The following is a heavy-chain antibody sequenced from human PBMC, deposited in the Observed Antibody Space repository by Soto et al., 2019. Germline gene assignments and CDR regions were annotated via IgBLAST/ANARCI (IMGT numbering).Heavy chain of an antibody. CDR2: ISGSGGST. D-gene: IGHD3-22*01. Sequence: PGGSLRLSCAASGFTFSNYAMNWVRQAPGKGLEWVSTISGSGGSTYYADSVKGRFTISRDNSKNTLYLQMNSLRAEDTAVYYCPKARDRAVITTLGAYWGQGTLVTVSS. CDR1: GFTFSNYA. J-gene: IGHJ4*02. V-gene: IGHV3-23*01. CDR3: PKARDRAVITTLGAY.